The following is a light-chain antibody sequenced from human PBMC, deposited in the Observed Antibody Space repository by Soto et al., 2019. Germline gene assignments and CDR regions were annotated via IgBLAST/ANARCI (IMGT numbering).Light chain of an antibody. V-gene: IGKV2-30*01. CDR1: KSLVYSDGNTH. Sequence: DVVLTQSPLSLPVNFGQPASISCRSSKSLVYSDGNTHLSWVHQRPGQSPRRLIYRVSSRDSGVPDRFSGSGSGSDCTLEISRVEAEDVGIYFCTQGTHWPRTFGQGTKVEVK. CDR2: RVS. CDR3: TQGTHWPRT. J-gene: IGKJ1*01.